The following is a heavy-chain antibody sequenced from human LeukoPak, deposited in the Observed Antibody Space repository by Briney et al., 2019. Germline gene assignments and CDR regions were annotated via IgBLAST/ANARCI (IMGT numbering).Heavy chain of an antibody. Sequence: SETLSLTCTVSGGSISSYYWSWIRQPPGKGLEWIGYICTSGSTNYNPSLKSRVTISVDTSKNQFSLKLSSVTAADTAVYYCAKGIWSEMATNYFDYWGQGTLVTVSS. CDR3: AKGIWSEMATNYFDY. CDR1: GGSISSYY. J-gene: IGHJ4*02. D-gene: IGHD5-24*01. V-gene: IGHV4-4*09. CDR2: ICTSGST.